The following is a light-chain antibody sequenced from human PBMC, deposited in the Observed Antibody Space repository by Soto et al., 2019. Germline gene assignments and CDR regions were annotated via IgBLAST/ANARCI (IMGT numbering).Light chain of an antibody. V-gene: IGLV2-14*01. CDR2: DVS. Sequence: QSALTQPASVSGSPGQSITISCTGTSSDVGGYNYVSWYQQHPGKAPKLMMYDVSNRPSGVSNRFSGSKSGNTASLTISGLQAEDEADYYCSSYTSSSTLGVFGVGTKLTVL. CDR3: SSYTSSSTLGV. CDR1: SSDVGGYNY. J-gene: IGLJ2*01.